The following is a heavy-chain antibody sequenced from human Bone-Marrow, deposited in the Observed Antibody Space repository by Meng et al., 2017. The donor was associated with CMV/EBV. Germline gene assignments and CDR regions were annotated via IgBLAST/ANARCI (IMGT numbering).Heavy chain of an antibody. V-gene: IGHV4-39*07. CDR2: IYYSGST. CDR3: ARELSIAAEKYYFDY. J-gene: IGHJ4*02. CDR1: AGSISSSSYY. Sequence: SATVALTCTVSAGSISSSSYYWGWIRQPPGKGLEWIGSIYYSGSTYYNPSLKSRVTISVDTSKNQFSLKLSSVTAADTAVYYCARELSIAAEKYYFDYWGQGTLVTVSS. D-gene: IGHD6-6*01.